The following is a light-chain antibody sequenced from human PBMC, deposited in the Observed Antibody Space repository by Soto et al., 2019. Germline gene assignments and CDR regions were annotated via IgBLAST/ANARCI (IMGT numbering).Light chain of an antibody. V-gene: IGKV3-15*01. J-gene: IGKJ1*01. Sequence: EVVMTQSSATLSVSPGERATLSFRASESVSSNLAWYQQRPGQAPRLVIYGASTRATGIPARFSGSGSGTEFTLTISSLQSEDSAVYYCQQYNNWPTKTFGQGTKVDIK. CDR2: GAS. CDR1: ESVSSN. CDR3: QQYNNWPTKT.